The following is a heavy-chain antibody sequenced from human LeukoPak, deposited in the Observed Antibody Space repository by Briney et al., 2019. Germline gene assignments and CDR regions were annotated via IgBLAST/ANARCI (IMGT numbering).Heavy chain of an antibody. CDR2: ISAYNGNT. V-gene: IGHV1-18*01. Sequence: GASVKVSCKASGYTFTSYGISWVRQAPGQGLEWMGWISAYNGNTNYAQKLQGRVTMTTDTSTSTAYMELRSLRSDDTAVYYCARETGCSGGSCRYCYYGMDVWGQGTTVTVSS. J-gene: IGHJ6*02. D-gene: IGHD2-15*01. CDR1: GYTFTSYG. CDR3: ARETGCSGGSCRYCYYGMDV.